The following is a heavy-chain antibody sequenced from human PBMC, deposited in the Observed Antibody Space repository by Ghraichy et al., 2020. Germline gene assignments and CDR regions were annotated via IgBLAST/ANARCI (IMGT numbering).Heavy chain of an antibody. J-gene: IGHJ4*02. CDR1: GFTFSSYA. D-gene: IGHD3-22*01. Sequence: GESLNISCAASGFTFSSYAMSWVRQAPGKGLEWVSAISGSGGSTYYADSVKGRFTISRDNSKNTLYLQMNSLRAEDTAVYYCAKLKKGDSSGYYLYFDYWGQGTLVTVSS. V-gene: IGHV3-23*01. CDR3: AKLKKGDSSGYYLYFDY. CDR2: ISGSGGST.